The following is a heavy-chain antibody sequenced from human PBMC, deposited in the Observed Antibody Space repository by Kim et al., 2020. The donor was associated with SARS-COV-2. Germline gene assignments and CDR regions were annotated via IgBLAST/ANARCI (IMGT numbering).Heavy chain of an antibody. CDR3: ARGRRVRGPRPSYFDY. Sequence: LKSRVTISVDASKKQFSLKLSSVTAADTAVYYCARGRRVRGPRPSYFDYWGQGTLVTVSS. D-gene: IGHD3-10*01. V-gene: IGHV4-34*01. J-gene: IGHJ4*02.